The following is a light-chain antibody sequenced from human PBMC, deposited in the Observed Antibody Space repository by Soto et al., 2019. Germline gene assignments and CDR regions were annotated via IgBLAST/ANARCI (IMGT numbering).Light chain of an antibody. Sequence: EIVMTQSPATLSVSPGERATLSCRASQSVSSNLAWYQQKLGQAPSLLIYGASTRATGIPARFSGSGSWTEFTLTISSLQSEDFAVYYCQQYNNWLITFGQGTRLEIK. CDR3: QQYNNWLIT. V-gene: IGKV3-15*01. CDR1: QSVSSN. J-gene: IGKJ5*01. CDR2: GAS.